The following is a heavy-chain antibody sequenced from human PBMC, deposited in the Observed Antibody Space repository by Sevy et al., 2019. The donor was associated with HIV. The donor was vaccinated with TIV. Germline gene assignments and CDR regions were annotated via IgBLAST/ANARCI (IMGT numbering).Heavy chain of an antibody. CDR3: ARKYYDILTGYYRFDP. CDR2: IYPGVSDT. V-gene: IGHV5-51*01. J-gene: IGHJ5*02. D-gene: IGHD3-9*01. Sequence: GESLKISCKGSGYSFTSYWIGWVRQMPGKGLEWMGIIYPGVSDTRYSPSFQGQVTISADKSISTAYLQWSSLKASDTAMYYCARKYYDILTGYYRFDPWGQGTLVTVSS. CDR1: GYSFTSYW.